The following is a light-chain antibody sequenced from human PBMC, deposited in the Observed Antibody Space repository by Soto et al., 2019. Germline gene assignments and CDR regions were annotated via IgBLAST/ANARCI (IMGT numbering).Light chain of an antibody. J-gene: IGKJ1*01. CDR3: QQYNNWPPWT. V-gene: IGKV3-15*01. Sequence: EIVMTQSPATLSVSPGERATLSCRASQSVSSNLAWYQQKPGQAPRLLIYGASTRATGIPARFSGSGSGTEFTLPISSLQSEDFAVYYCQQYNNWPPWTVGQGTKVDIK. CDR2: GAS. CDR1: QSVSSN.